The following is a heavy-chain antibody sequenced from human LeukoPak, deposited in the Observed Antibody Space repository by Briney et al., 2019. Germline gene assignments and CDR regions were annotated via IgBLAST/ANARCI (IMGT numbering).Heavy chain of an antibody. J-gene: IGHJ4*02. CDR1: GGTFSSYA. CDR3: ARDSEAVAGLDW. Sequence: ASVKVSCKASGGTFSSYAISWVRQAPGQGLEWMGIINPSAGITTYAQKFQGRVTMTSDTSTSTIYMDLSSLKFEDTAVHYCARDSEAVAGLDWWGQGTLVTVSS. CDR2: INPSAGIT. D-gene: IGHD6-19*01. V-gene: IGHV1-46*01.